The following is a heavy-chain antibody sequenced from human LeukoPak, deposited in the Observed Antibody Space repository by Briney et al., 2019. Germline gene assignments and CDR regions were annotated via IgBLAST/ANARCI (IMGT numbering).Heavy chain of an antibody. CDR1: GFTFSHSA. CDR3: AHPTEYSSSWYGNWFDP. J-gene: IGHJ5*02. D-gene: IGHD6-13*01. V-gene: IGHV3-23*01. Sequence: GGSLRLSCAASGFTFSHSAMSWVRQAPGKGLEWISTISGSGSDTNYADSVRGRLIISRDNSKNTLFLQMNSLRAADTAVYYCAHPTEYSSSWYGNWFDPWGQGTLVTVSS. CDR2: ISGSGSDT.